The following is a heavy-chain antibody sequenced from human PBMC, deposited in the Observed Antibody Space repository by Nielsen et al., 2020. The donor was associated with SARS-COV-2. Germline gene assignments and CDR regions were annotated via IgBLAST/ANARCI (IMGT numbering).Heavy chain of an antibody. CDR1: GFTFSSYG. CDR3: AKDLGGSGSYNWFDP. CDR2: ISYDGSNK. J-gene: IGHJ5*02. V-gene: IGHV3-30*18. D-gene: IGHD1-26*01. Sequence: GGSLRLSCAASGFTFSSYGMHWVRQAPGKGLEWVAVISYDGSNKYYADSVKGRFTISRDNSKNTLYLQMNSLRAEDTAVYYCAKDLGGSGSYNWFDPWGQGTLVTVSS.